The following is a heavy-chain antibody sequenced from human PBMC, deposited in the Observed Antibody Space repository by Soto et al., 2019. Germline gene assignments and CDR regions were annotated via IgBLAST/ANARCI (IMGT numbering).Heavy chain of an antibody. Sequence: SETLSLTCTVSGGSISSYYWSWIRQPPGKGLEWIGYIYYSGSTNYNPSLKSRVTISVDTSKNQFSLKLSSVTAADTVVYYCASASGWYWFDPWGQGTLVTVSS. CDR3: ASASGWYWFDP. D-gene: IGHD6-19*01. V-gene: IGHV4-59*08. J-gene: IGHJ5*02. CDR1: GGSISSYY. CDR2: IYYSGST.